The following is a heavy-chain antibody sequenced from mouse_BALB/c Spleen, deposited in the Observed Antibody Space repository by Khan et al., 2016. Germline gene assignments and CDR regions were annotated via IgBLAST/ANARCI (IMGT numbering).Heavy chain of an antibody. CDR3: ARRAWVDYFDY. J-gene: IGHJ2*01. D-gene: IGHD4-1*01. V-gene: IGHV8-12*01. CDR1: GFSLSTSGMG. Sequence: QVTLKESGPGILQPSQTLSLTCSFSGFSLSTSGMGVSWIRQPSGKGLEWLAHIYWDDDKRYNPSLKSRLTISKDTSSNQVFLKITSVDTADIATYYCARRAWVDYFDYWGQGTTLTVSS. CDR2: IYWDDDK.